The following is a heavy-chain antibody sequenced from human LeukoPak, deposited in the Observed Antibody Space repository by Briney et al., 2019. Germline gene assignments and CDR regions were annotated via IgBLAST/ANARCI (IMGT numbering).Heavy chain of an antibody. CDR2: INPNSGGT. CDR1: GYTFTGYY. CDR3: ARGNYYDSSGYQVD. V-gene: IGHV1-2*02. D-gene: IGHD3-22*01. Sequence: ASVKVSCKASGYTFTGYYMHWVRQAPGQGLEWMGWINPNSGGTNYAQKFQGRVTMTRDTSISTAYMELSRLRSDDTAVYYCARGNYYDSSGYQVDWGQGTLVTVSS. J-gene: IGHJ4*02.